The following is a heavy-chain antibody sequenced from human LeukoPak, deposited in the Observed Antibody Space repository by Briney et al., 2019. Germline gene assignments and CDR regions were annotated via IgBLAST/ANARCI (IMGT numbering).Heavy chain of an antibody. CDR1: GFTFDDYG. D-gene: IGHD3-10*01. J-gene: IGHJ4*02. V-gene: IGHV3-20*04. CDR2: INWNGGST. CDR3: ARAGEIYGSGNTPHFDY. Sequence: PGGSLRLSCAASGFTFDDYGMSWVRQAPGKGLEWVSGINWNGGSTGYADSVKGRFTISRDNAKNSLYLQMNSLRAEDTALYYCARAGEIYGSGNTPHFDYWGQGTLVTVSS.